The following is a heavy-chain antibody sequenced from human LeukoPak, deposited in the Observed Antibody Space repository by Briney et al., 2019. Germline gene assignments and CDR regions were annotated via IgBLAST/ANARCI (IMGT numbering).Heavy chain of an antibody. CDR1: ASTFTSYP. V-gene: IGHV1-18*01. Sequence: ASLKSSGKTLASTFTSYPISWVRKAPGQGLDWLGWISTYDGTTKYAQNLQGRLTMTTDTSMRTAYMELRSLTSDDTAVYYCARDPSNSVGRYIFFDYWGQGTLVTVSS. CDR2: ISTYDGTT. D-gene: IGHD1-1*01. J-gene: IGHJ4*02. CDR3: ARDPSNSVGRYIFFDY.